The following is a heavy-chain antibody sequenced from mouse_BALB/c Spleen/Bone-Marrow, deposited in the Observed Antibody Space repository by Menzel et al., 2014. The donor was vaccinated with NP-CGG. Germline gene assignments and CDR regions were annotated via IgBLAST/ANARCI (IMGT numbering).Heavy chain of an antibody. V-gene: IGHV5-6-3*01. Sequence: DVKLVESGGGLVQPGGSLKISCAASGFTFSSYGMSWVRQTPDKRLDLVATINSNGGSTYYPDSVKGRFTISRDNAKNTLCLQMSSLKSEDTAMYYCARDNYYDYDGFAYWGQGTLVTVSA. J-gene: IGHJ3*01. CDR3: ARDNYYDYDGFAY. D-gene: IGHD2-4*01. CDR1: GFTFSSYG. CDR2: INSNGGST.